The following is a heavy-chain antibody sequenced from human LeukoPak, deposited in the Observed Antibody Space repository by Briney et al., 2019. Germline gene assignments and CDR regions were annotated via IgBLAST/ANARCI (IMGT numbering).Heavy chain of an antibody. D-gene: IGHD6-19*01. J-gene: IGHJ6*02. CDR3: ARVGRAAAVAATYGYGMNV. Sequence: ASVNYTFKACGYTFISYGLSWVRQAPGQGLEWMGWISAYNGNTNYAQKLQGRVTMTTDTSTSTAYMELRSLRSDDTAVYYCARVGRAAAVAATYGYGMNVWGQGGTVTVSS. CDR1: GYTFISYG. V-gene: IGHV1-18*01. CDR2: ISAYNGNT.